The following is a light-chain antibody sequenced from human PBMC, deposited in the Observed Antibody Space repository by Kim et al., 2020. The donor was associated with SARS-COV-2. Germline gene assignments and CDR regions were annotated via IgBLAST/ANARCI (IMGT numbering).Light chain of an antibody. V-gene: IGKV1-39*01. CDR1: QSISSY. CDR2: AAS. Sequence: DIQMTQSPSSLSASVGDRVTITCRASQSISSYLKWYQQKPGKAPKLLIYAASSLKSGVPSRFSGSGSGTEFTLTISSLQPEDFATYHCRQSYRTAYACGQGTSLEI. J-gene: IGKJ2*01. CDR3: RQSYRTAYA.